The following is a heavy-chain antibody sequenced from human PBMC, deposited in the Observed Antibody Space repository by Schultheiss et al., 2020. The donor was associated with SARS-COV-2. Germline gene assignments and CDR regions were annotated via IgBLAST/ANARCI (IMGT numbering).Heavy chain of an antibody. CDR1: GYTFTSYA. J-gene: IGHJ6*02. D-gene: IGHD3-9*01. CDR3: ASFMYYDILTGYYNGGMDV. V-gene: IGHV7-4-1*02. CDR2: INTNTGNP. Sequence: ASVKVSCKASGYTFTSYAMNWVRQAPGQGLEWMGWINTNTGNPTYAQGFTGRFVFSLDTSVSTAYLQISSLKAEDTAVYYCASFMYYDILTGYYNGGMDVWGQGTTVTVSS.